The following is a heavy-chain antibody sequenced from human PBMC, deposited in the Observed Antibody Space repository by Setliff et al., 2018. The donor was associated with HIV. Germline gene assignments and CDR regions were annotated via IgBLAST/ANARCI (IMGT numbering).Heavy chain of an antibody. J-gene: IGHJ6*03. Sequence: GASVKVSCTASGYTFTSYGISWVRQAPGQGLEWMGWISAYSGNTNYAQKFQGRVTMTTDTSTSTAYMELRSLRSDDTAVYYCARDHYDILTGYYRYSYYMDVWGKGTTVTV. V-gene: IGHV1-18*01. CDR1: GYTFTSYG. D-gene: IGHD3-9*01. CDR2: ISAYSGNT. CDR3: ARDHYDILTGYYRYSYYMDV.